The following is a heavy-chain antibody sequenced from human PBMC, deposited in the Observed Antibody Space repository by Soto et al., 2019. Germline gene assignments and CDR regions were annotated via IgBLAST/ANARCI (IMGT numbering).Heavy chain of an antibody. J-gene: IGHJ4*02. CDR3: AKLAYDASGSTNHHFDY. V-gene: IGHV3-30*18. Sequence: GGSLRLSCAASGFTFGSFGMHWVRQAPGKGLEWVAFISFDGRTKYYVDNVKGRFTISRDNSKNTLYLQMNNLRAEDTAIYYCAKLAYDASGSTNHHFDYWGQGAQVTVYS. CDR2: ISFDGRTK. CDR1: GFTFGSFG. D-gene: IGHD3-22*01.